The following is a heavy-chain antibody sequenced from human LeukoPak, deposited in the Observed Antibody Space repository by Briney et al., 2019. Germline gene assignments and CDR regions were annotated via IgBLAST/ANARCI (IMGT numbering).Heavy chain of an antibody. Sequence: GASVKVSCKASGGTFSSYAISWVRQAPGQGLEWMGGIIPIFGTANYAQKFQGRVTITADESTSTAYMELSSLRSEDTAVYYCARDPRGLSVAGTHFDYWGQGTLVTVSS. J-gene: IGHJ4*02. CDR1: GGTFSSYA. CDR3: ARDPRGLSVAGTHFDY. V-gene: IGHV1-69*01. D-gene: IGHD6-19*01. CDR2: IIPIFGTA.